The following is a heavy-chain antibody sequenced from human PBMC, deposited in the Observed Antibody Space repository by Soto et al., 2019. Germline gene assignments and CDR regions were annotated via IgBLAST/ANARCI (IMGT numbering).Heavy chain of an antibody. D-gene: IGHD2-2*01. CDR2: ISLSGNT. J-gene: IGHJ4*02. V-gene: IGHV4-4*02. CDR3: ASRGSSRPF. CDR1: GGSITNTDW. Sequence: SATLSLSCAVSGGSITNTDWWTWVRQPPGMGLEWVVDISLSGNTNYNPSLEGRAAISLDKSMNQFSLILNPVHAAHTAVYYCASRGSSRPFWGQGTLVTVSS.